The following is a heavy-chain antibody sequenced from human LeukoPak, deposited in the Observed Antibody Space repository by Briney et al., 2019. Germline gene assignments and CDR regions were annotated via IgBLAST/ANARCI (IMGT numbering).Heavy chain of an antibody. V-gene: IGHV3-30*18. CDR2: ISYDGSNK. J-gene: IGHJ3*02. CDR1: GFTFSSYG. CDR3: AKQYSSSSGAFDI. Sequence: GGSLRLSCAASGFTFSSYGMHWVRQAPGKGLEWVAVISYDGSNKYYADSVKGRFTISRDNSKNTLYLQMNSLRAEDTAAYYCAKQYSSSSGAFDIWGQGTMVTVSS. D-gene: IGHD6-13*01.